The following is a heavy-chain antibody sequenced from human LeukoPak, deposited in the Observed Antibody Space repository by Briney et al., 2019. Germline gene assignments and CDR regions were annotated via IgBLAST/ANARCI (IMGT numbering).Heavy chain of an antibody. D-gene: IGHD2-2*01. J-gene: IGHJ5*02. V-gene: IGHV4-30-4*08. CDR3: AREVIVVVPAAILDWFDP. CDR1: GGSISSGDYY. Sequence: SETLSLTCTVSGGSISSGDYYWSWLRQPPGKGLEWIGYIYYSGSTYYSPSLKSRVTISVDTSKNQFSLKLSSVTAADTAVYYCAREVIVVVPAAILDWFDPWGQGTLVTVSS. CDR2: IYYSGST.